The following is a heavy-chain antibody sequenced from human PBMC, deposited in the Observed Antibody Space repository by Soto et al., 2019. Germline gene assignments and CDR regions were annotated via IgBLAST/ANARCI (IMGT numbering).Heavy chain of an antibody. CDR1: GFTFSSYS. V-gene: IGHV3-48*01. J-gene: IGHJ4*02. Sequence: GGSLRLSCAASGFTFSSYSMNWVRQAPGKGLEWVSYISSSGSTIYYADSVKGRFTISRDNAKNSLYLQMNSLRAEDTAVYYCARERGSATTTRSNAHFDYWGQGTLVTVSS. D-gene: IGHD1-1*01. CDR3: ARERGSATTTRSNAHFDY. CDR2: ISSSGSTI.